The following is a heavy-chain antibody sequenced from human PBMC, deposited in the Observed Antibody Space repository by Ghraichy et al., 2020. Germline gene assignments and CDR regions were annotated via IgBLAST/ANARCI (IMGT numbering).Heavy chain of an antibody. V-gene: IGHV3-30*02. CDR3: AKESCFTTNCLSYYYYAMDV. J-gene: IGHJ6*02. Sequence: VAFIRYDGSNTYYGDSAKGRYTVSRDNSKNMLYLQINSLRPEDTAVYYCAKESCFTTNCLSYYYYAMDVGGQGT. D-gene: IGHD2-2*01. CDR2: IRYDGSNT.